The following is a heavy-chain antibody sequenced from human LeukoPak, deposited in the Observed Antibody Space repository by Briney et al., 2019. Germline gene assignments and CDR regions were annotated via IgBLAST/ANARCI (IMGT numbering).Heavy chain of an antibody. CDR2: ISGISSST. J-gene: IGHJ4*02. V-gene: IGHV3-23*01. D-gene: IGHD3-22*01. Sequence: AGGPLRLSCAASGFTFSTYAMSWVRQAPGKGLEWVSAISGISSSTYYADSVKGRFTISRDNSKNTLYLQMNSLRAEDTAVYYCARPPSSGYYYFGYWGQGTLVTVSS. CDR1: GFTFSTYA. CDR3: ARPPSSGYYYFGY.